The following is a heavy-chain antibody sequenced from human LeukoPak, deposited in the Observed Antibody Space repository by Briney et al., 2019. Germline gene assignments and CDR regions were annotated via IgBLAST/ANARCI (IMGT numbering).Heavy chain of an antibody. V-gene: IGHV4-34*01. D-gene: IGHD3-9*01. CDR2: INHSGST. J-gene: IGHJ3*02. CDR1: GGSFSGYY. CDR3: ARAPYYDILTGYPSPLVAAFDI. Sequence: PSETLSLTCAVYGGSFSGYYWSWIRQPPGKGLEWIGEINHSGSTNYNPSLKSRVTISVDTSKNQFSLKLSSVTAADTAVYYCARAPYYDILTGYPSPLVAAFDIWGQGTMVTVSS.